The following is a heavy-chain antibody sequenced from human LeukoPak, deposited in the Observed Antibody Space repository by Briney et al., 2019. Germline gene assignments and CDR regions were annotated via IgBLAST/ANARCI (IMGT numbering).Heavy chain of an antibody. D-gene: IGHD3-22*01. J-gene: IGHJ4*02. V-gene: IGHV3-30*18. Sequence: GRSLRLSCAASGFTFSSYGMHWVRQAPGKGLEWVAVISYDGSSKYYADSVKGRFTISRDNSKNTLYLQMNSLRAEDTAVYYCAKDPLGSGYGRYFDYWGQGTLVTVSS. CDR2: ISYDGSSK. CDR3: AKDPLGSGYGRYFDY. CDR1: GFTFSSYG.